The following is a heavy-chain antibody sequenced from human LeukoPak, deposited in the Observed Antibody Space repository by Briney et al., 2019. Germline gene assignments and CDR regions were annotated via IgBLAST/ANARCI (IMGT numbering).Heavy chain of an antibody. CDR2: INSDGSST. Sequence: GGSLRLSCAASGFTFSSYWMHWVRQAPGKGLVRVSRINSDGSSTSYADSVKGRFTISRDNAKNTLYLQMNSLRAEDTAVYYCAQGDTAMCFDYWGQGTLVTVSS. CDR3: AQGDTAMCFDY. CDR1: GFTFSSYW. V-gene: IGHV3-74*01. D-gene: IGHD5-18*01. J-gene: IGHJ4*02.